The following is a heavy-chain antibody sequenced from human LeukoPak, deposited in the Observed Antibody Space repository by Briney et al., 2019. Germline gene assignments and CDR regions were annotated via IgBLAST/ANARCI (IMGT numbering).Heavy chain of an antibody. J-gene: IGHJ4*02. CDR3: ARRHPGDDYNYWTGFYFDY. V-gene: IGHV1-46*01. CDR2: INPTDGGT. Sequence: ASVKVSCKASGGTFSSYAISWVRQAPGQGFEWVGIINPTDGGTTYAQDFQGRVSMTRDTSTSTVYMELSSLRSEDTAVYYCARRHPGDDYNYWTGFYFDYWGQGTLVTVSS. CDR1: GGTFSSYA. D-gene: IGHD4-4*01.